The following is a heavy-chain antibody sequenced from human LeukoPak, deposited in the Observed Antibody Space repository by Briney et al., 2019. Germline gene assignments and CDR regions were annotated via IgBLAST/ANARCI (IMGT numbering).Heavy chain of an antibody. CDR1: GFTFSSYA. CDR3: AKGLESCGYSKYYFDS. Sequence: GGSLRLSCAASGFTFSSYAMSWVRQAPGKGLEWVSALSGSGGSTYYADSVKGRFTISRDNSQNTLSLQMNSLKLEDTAVYYCAKGLESCGYSKYYFDSWGQGTLVTVSA. D-gene: IGHD3-22*01. J-gene: IGHJ4*02. CDR2: LSGSGGST. V-gene: IGHV3-23*01.